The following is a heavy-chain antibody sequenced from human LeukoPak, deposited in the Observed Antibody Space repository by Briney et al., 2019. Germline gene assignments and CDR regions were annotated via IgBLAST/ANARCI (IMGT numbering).Heavy chain of an antibody. CDR2: ISSSGSTI. CDR1: GFTFSDYY. J-gene: IGHJ4*02. Sequence: GGSLRLSCAASGFTFSDYYMSWIRQAPGKGLEWVSYISSSGSTIYYADSVKGRLTISRDNAKNSLYLQMNSLRAEDTAVYYCARGPYCGGDCYLSLDYYFDYWGQGTLVTVSS. V-gene: IGHV3-11*04. CDR3: ARGPYCGGDCYLSLDYYFDY. D-gene: IGHD2-21*02.